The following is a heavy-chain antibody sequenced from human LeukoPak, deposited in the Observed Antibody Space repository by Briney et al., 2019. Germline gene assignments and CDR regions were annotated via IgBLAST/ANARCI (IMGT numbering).Heavy chain of an antibody. V-gene: IGHV1-3*01. CDR1: GYTFTSYA. CDR3: ARSRYGSGSYYDY. CDR2: INAGNGNT. D-gene: IGHD3-10*01. Sequence: SVKVSCKASGYTFTSYAMHWVRQAPGQRLEWMGWINAGNGNTKYSQKFQGRVTITRDTSASTAYMELSSLRSEDTAVYYCARSRYGSGSYYDYWGQGTLVTVSS. J-gene: IGHJ4*02.